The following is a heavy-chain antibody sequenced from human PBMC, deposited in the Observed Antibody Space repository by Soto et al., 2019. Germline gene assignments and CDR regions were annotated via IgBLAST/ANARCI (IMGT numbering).Heavy chain of an antibody. CDR3: AREARTLAWHLVL. Sequence: PSETLSLTCAVYGYSINRDNYWGWIRQPPGKGLEWIGSIYQTGTTYYSPPLKSRVTISLDTSNNHFSLELSSVTAADTAVYYCAREARTLAWHLVLWCPGTLVTGSS. J-gene: IGHJ1*01. D-gene: IGHD6-6*01. CDR2: IYQTGTT. CDR1: GYSINRDNY. V-gene: IGHV4-38-2*02.